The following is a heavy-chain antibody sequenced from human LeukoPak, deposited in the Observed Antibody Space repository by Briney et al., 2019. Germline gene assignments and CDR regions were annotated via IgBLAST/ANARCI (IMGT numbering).Heavy chain of an antibody. CDR3: ATSRGRVYSPHTVTTRGAFDI. J-gene: IGHJ3*02. V-gene: IGHV1-24*01. CDR1: GYTLTELS. Sequence: ASVKVSCKVSGYTLTELSMHWVRQAPGKGLEWMGGFDPEDGETIYAQKFQGRVTMTEDTSTDTAYMELSSLRSEDTAVYYCATSRGRVYSPHTVTTRGAFDIWGQGTMVTVSS. D-gene: IGHD4-17*01. CDR2: FDPEDGET.